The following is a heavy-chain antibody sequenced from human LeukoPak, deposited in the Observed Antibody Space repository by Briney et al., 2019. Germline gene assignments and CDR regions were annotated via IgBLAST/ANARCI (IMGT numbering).Heavy chain of an antibody. V-gene: IGHV3-30*03. Sequence: PGRSLRLSCAASGFTFSSYGMHWVRQAPGKGLECVAVIRNDGAYNYYADSVKGRFSISRDNSNNTLYLQMNTLRPEDTAVYYCAREGRTGHRPSSYWYFDLWGRGTLVTVSS. CDR3: AREGRTGHRPSSYWYFDL. J-gene: IGHJ2*01. D-gene: IGHD2-2*01. CDR2: IRNDGAYN. CDR1: GFTFSSYG.